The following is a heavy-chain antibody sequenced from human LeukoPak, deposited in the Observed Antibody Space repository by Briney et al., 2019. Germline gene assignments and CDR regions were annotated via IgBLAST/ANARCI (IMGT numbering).Heavy chain of an antibody. CDR2: ISSTGSSI. CDR3: ARVKRDCSGGSCYSYDY. J-gene: IGHJ4*02. CDR1: GYTFSDYS. V-gene: IGHV3-48*01. Sequence: GGSLRLSCAASGYTFSDYSINWVRQAPGEGLEWISYISSTGSSIYYADSVKGRFTISRDNAKSSLYLQMNSLRAEDTAVYYCARVKRDCSGGSCYSYDYWGQGTLVTVSS. D-gene: IGHD2-15*01.